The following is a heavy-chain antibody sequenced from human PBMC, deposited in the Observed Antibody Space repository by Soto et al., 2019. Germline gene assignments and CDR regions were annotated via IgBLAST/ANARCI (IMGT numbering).Heavy chain of an antibody. Sequence: PSETLSLTCAFYVVSFSGYYWSCIRQPPGKGLEWIGEINHSGSTNYNPSLKSRVTISVDTSKNQFSLKLSSVTAADTAVYYCASLGQLARRLEYWGQGTLVTVSS. CDR3: ASLGQLARRLEY. D-gene: IGHD6-13*01. V-gene: IGHV4-34*01. CDR2: INHSGST. J-gene: IGHJ4*02. CDR1: VVSFSGYY.